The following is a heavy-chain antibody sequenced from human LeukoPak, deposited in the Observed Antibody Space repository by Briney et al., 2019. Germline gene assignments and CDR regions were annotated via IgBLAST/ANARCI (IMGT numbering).Heavy chain of an antibody. Sequence: AGGSLRLSCAASGFTFSIYWMHWVRQAPGKGLVWVARINGDGSSTDYADSVKGRFTISRDNAKNTPYLQMNSLRAEDTAVYYCARESNGYFYGQYYYYYGMDVWGQGTTVTVSS. J-gene: IGHJ6*02. CDR3: ARESNGYFYGQYYYYYGMDV. CDR2: INGDGSST. V-gene: IGHV3-74*01. D-gene: IGHD5-18*01. CDR1: GFTFSIYW.